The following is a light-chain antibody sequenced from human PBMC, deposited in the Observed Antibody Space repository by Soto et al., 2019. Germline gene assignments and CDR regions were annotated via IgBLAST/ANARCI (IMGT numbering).Light chain of an antibody. V-gene: IGKV4-1*01. J-gene: IGKJ2*01. CDR2: WAS. CDR3: QHYGSSPPYT. Sequence: IYWASTRESVVPDRSCGSESGTDFSLTISSLQAEDVAVYYCQHYGSSPPYTFGQGTKLKIK.